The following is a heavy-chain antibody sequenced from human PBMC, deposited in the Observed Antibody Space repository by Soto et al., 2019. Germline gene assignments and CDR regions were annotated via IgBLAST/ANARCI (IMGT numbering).Heavy chain of an antibody. CDR1: GFTFSGSA. Sequence: GGSLRLSCAASGFTFSGSAMHWVRQASGKGLEWVGRIRSKANSYATAYAASVKGRFTISRDDSKNTAYLQMNSLKTEDTAVDSCTRLDSLIGIWGQGTMVTVYS. CDR2: IRSKANSYAT. CDR3: TRLDSLIGI. J-gene: IGHJ4*02. V-gene: IGHV3-73*01. D-gene: IGHD1-20*01.